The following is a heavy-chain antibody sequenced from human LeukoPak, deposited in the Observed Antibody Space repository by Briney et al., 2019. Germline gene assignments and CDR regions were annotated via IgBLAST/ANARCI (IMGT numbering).Heavy chain of an antibody. Sequence: GGSLRLSCAASGFTFDDYAMPWVRQAPGKGLEWVSGISWNSGSIGYADSVKGRFTISRDNAKNSLYLQMNSLRAEDTALYYCAKGPDYDFWSGLDYWGQGTLVTVSS. CDR3: AKGPDYDFWSGLDY. CDR2: ISWNSGSI. CDR1: GFTFDDYA. J-gene: IGHJ4*02. V-gene: IGHV3-9*01. D-gene: IGHD3-3*01.